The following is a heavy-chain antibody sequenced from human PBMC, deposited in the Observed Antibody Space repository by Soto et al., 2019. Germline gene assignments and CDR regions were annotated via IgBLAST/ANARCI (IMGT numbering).Heavy chain of an antibody. Sequence: SETLSLTCTVSGGSISSGGYYWSWIRQHPGKGLEWIGYIYYSGSTYYNPSLKSRVTISVDTSKNQFSLKLSSVTAADTAVYYCARDLDYDSSGYYSVAFDIWGQGTMVTVSS. J-gene: IGHJ3*02. CDR3: ARDLDYDSSGYYSVAFDI. V-gene: IGHV4-31*03. CDR1: GGSISSGGYY. CDR2: IYYSGST. D-gene: IGHD3-22*01.